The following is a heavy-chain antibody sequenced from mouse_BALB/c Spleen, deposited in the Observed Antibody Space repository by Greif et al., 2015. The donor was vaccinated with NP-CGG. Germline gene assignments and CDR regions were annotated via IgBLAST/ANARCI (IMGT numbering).Heavy chain of an antibody. J-gene: IGHJ2*01. D-gene: IGHD1-2*01. Sequence: DLVKPGASVKLSCKASGYTFTSYWINWMKQRPGQGLEWIGRIAPGSGSTYYNEMFKGKATLTVDTSSSTAYIQLSSLSSEDSAVYFCARYYYDYGYFDYWGQGTTLTVSS. CDR2: IAPGSGST. CDR3: ARYYYDYGYFDY. CDR1: GYTFTSYW. V-gene: IGHV1S41*01.